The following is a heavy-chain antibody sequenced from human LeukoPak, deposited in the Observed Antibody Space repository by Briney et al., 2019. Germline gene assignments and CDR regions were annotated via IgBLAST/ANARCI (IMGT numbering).Heavy chain of an antibody. Sequence: ASVKVSCKASGYTFTSYYMHWVRQAPGQGLEWMGIINPSGGSTSYAQKFQGRVTMTRDMSTSTVYMELSSLRSEDTAVYYCARGGSGEDYYDSSGYYSFDYWGQGTLVTVSS. CDR1: GYTFTSYY. CDR2: INPSGGST. CDR3: ARGGSGEDYYDSSGYYSFDY. J-gene: IGHJ4*02. V-gene: IGHV1-46*01. D-gene: IGHD3-22*01.